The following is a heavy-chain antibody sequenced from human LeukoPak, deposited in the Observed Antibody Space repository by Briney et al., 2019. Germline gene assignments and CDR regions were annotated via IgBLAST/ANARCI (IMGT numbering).Heavy chain of an antibody. CDR1: GGTFSSYA. Sequence: SVKVSCQASGGTFSSYAISWVRQAPGQGLEWMGGIIPIFGTANDAQKFQGRVTITADESTSTAYMELSSLRSEDTAVYYCASTDRDTAMPIDYWGQGTLVTVSS. J-gene: IGHJ4*02. D-gene: IGHD5-18*01. CDR3: ASTDRDTAMPIDY. V-gene: IGHV1-69*01. CDR2: IIPIFGTA.